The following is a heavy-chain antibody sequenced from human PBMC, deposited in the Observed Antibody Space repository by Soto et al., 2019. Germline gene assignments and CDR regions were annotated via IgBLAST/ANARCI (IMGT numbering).Heavy chain of an antibody. D-gene: IGHD6-13*01. V-gene: IGHV1-18*01. CDR2: ISAYNGNT. Sequence: QVQLVQSGAEVKKPGASVKVSCKASGYTFTSYGIGWVRQAPGQGLAWMGWISAYNGNTNYAQKLQGRVTMATGTSKSTAYMEPGSMRSDDTAVYYCARHPRTGGQQLRWFDHWGQGTLVTVSS. CDR1: GYTFTSYG. J-gene: IGHJ5*02. CDR3: ARHPRTGGQQLRWFDH.